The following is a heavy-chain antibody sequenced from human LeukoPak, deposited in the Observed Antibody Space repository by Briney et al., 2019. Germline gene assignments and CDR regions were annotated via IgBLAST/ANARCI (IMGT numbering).Heavy chain of an antibody. J-gene: IGHJ6*03. Sequence: ASVKVSCTASGYTFTSYDINWVRQATGQGLEWMGWMNTNSGNTGYAQKFQGRVTITRNTSISTAYMELSSLRSEDTAVYYCARGRRKRSWPYYYYYMDVWGKGTTVTVSS. CDR1: GYTFTSYD. CDR2: MNTNSGNT. V-gene: IGHV1-8*03. CDR3: ARGRRKRSWPYYYYYMDV. D-gene: IGHD6-13*01.